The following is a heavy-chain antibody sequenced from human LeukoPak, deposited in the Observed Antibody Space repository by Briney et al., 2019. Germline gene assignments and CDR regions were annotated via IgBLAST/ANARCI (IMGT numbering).Heavy chain of an antibody. J-gene: IGHJ3*02. V-gene: IGHV4-34*01. CDR2: INHSGST. Sequence: PETLSLTCAVYGGSFSGYYWSWIRQPPGKGLEWIGEINHSGSTNYNPSLKSRVTISVDTSKNQFSLKLSSVTAADTAVYYCARGRGAFDIWGQGTMVTVSS. CDR1: GGSFSGYY. CDR3: ARGRGAFDI. D-gene: IGHD5-12*01.